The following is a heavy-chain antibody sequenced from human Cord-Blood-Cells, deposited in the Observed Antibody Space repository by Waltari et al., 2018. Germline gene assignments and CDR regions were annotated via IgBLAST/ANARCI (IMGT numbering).Heavy chain of an antibody. CDR1: GYSISSGYY. CDR2: MYLSGTT. J-gene: IGHJ3*02. Sequence: QVQLQESGTGLVKTSETLSLTGTVPGYSISSGYYWGWIRQPPGKGLEWIGSMYLSGTTYPNPSLKRRVTLSVETAKRPFCRRLSWVTAADTALYYCAPKHDAFDISRQGTMVTVSS. CDR3: APKHDAFDI. V-gene: IGHV4-38-2*02.